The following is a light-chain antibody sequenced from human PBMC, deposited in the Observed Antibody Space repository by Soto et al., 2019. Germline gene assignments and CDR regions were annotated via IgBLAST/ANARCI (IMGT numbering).Light chain of an antibody. V-gene: IGKV3-20*01. Sequence: EIVLTQSPGTLSLSPGERATLSCRASQSVSSSYLAWYQQKPGQAPRLLIYGASSRATGIPDRFSGSGSGTDFTLTISRLEPEDFAVYYCQQYGSSLSTVGQVNTVDIK. CDR1: QSVSSSY. CDR3: QQYGSSLST. CDR2: GAS. J-gene: IGKJ1*01.